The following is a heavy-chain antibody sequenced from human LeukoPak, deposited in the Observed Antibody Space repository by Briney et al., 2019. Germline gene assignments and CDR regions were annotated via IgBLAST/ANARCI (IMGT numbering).Heavy chain of an antibody. J-gene: IGHJ3*02. CDR1: GFTFSSYS. CDR3: ARVSCSSTSCYQGDAFDI. D-gene: IGHD2-2*01. Sequence: GGSLRLSCAASGFTFSSYSMNWVRQAPRKGLEWVSYISSSSSTIYYADSVKGRFTISRDNAKNSLYLQMNSLRAEDTAVYYCARVSCSSTSCYQGDAFDIWGQGTMVTVSP. CDR2: ISSSSSTI. V-gene: IGHV3-48*01.